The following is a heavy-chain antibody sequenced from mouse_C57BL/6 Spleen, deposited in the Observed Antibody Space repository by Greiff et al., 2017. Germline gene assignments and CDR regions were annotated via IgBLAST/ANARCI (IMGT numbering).Heavy chain of an antibody. Sequence: EVKLVESGPGLVKPSQSLSLTCSVTGYSITSGYYWNWIRQFPGNKLEWMGYISYDGSNNYNPSLKNRISITRDTSKNQFFLKLNSVTTEDTATYYCARGGLTGAWFAYWGQGTLVTVSA. CDR1: GYSITSGYY. CDR3: ARGGLTGAWFAY. CDR2: ISYDGSN. J-gene: IGHJ3*01. D-gene: IGHD4-1*01. V-gene: IGHV3-6*01.